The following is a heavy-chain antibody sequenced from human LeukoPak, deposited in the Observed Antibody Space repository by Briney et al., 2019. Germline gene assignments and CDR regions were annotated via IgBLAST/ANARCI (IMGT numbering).Heavy chain of an antibody. V-gene: IGHV3-53*01. CDR1: GFTVSTNY. Sequence: PGRSLRLSCAASGFTVSTNYMSWVRQAPGKGLEWVSVLYHGGSTYYADSVKGRFTISRDNSNNTLYLQMNHLRVKDTAVYYCASDPPRDYGLGFWGQGTLVTVSS. D-gene: IGHD4-17*01. CDR2: LYHGGST. CDR3: ASDPPRDYGLGF. J-gene: IGHJ4*02.